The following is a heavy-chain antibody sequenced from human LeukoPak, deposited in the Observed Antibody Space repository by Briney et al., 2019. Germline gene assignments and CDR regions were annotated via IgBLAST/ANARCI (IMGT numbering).Heavy chain of an antibody. V-gene: IGHV3-15*01. D-gene: IGHD3-10*01. CDR3: TTDLVTMVRGVY. CDR1: GFTFSSYS. CDR2: IKSKTDGGTT. Sequence: GGSLRLSCVASGFTFSSYSMNWVRQAPGKGLEWVGRIKSKTDGGTTDYAAPVKGRFTISRDDSKNTLYLQMNSLKTEDTAVYYCTTDLVTMVRGVYWGQGTLVTVSS. J-gene: IGHJ4*02.